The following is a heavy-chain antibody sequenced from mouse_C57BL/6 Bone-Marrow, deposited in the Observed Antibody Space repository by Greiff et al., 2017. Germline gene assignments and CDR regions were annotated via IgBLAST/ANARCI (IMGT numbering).Heavy chain of an antibody. CDR3: ARSLLRSDY. CDR2: SDPSDSYT. J-gene: IGHJ2*01. CDR1: GYTFTSYW. D-gene: IGHD1-2*01. V-gene: IGHV1-59*01. Sequence: VQLQQPGAELVRPGTSVKLSCKASGYTFTSYWMHWVKQRPGQGLEWIGVSDPSDSYTNYNQKFKGKATLTVDTSSSTAYMQLSSLTSEDSAVYYCARSLLRSDYWGQGTTLTVSS.